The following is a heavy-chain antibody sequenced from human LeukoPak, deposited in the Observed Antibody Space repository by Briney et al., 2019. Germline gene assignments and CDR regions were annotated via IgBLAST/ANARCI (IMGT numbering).Heavy chain of an antibody. J-gene: IGHJ5*02. CDR2: ISSSSSYK. D-gene: IGHD3-10*01. V-gene: IGHV3-21*01. CDR3: ARDRGVRGGAVNWFDP. CDR1: GFAFSDYN. Sequence: GGSLRLSCAASGFAFSDYNMNWVRQAPGKGLEWVSSISSSSSYKYYADSLKGRFTISRDNAKNSLYLQMNSLRAEDTAVYYCARDRGVRGGAVNWFDPWGQGTLVTVSS.